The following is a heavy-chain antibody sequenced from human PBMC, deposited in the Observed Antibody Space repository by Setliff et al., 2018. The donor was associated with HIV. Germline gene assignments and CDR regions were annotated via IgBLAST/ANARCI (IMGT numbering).Heavy chain of an antibody. CDR3: AITGYSSGYWYFDY. CDR2: IYYSGTT. Sequence: SETLSLTCTVSGGTISSSDYYWGWIRQPPGKGLEWIGSIYYSGTTYYNPSLKSRVTISVDTSKNQFSLKLSSVTAADTAVYYCAITGYSSGYWYFDYWGQGTLVTVS. CDR1: GGTISSSDYY. D-gene: IGHD6-19*01. V-gene: IGHV4-39*01. J-gene: IGHJ4*02.